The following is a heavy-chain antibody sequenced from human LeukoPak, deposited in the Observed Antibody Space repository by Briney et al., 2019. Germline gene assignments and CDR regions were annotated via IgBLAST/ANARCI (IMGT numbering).Heavy chain of an antibody. CDR1: GCTFSSYW. D-gene: IGHD4-17*01. CDR3: ARVTTENAYDAFDI. V-gene: IGHV3-74*01. J-gene: IGHJ3*02. Sequence: GGSLRLSCAASGCTFSSYWMHWVRQAPGKGLVWVSRINSDWSSTSYADSVKGRFTISRDNAKNTLYLQMNSLRAEDTAVYYCARVTTENAYDAFDIWGQGTMVTVSS. CDR2: INSDWSST.